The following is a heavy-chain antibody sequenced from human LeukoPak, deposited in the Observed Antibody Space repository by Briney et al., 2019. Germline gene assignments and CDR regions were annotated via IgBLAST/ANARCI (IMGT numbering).Heavy chain of an antibody. D-gene: IGHD3-10*01. J-gene: IGHJ3*02. Sequence: ASVKVSCKASGHTFTSYDINWVRQATGQGLEWMGWMNPNIGNTGYAQKFHGRVTMTRNTSISTAYMELSSLRSEDTAVYYCARGVTMVRGVTYGGSDAFDIWGQGTMVTVSS. CDR2: MNPNIGNT. CDR3: ARGVTMVRGVTYGGSDAFDI. CDR1: GHTFTSYD. V-gene: IGHV1-8*01.